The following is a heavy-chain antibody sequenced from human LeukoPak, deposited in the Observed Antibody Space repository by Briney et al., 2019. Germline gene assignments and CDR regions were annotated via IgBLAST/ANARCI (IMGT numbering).Heavy chain of an antibody. CDR2: ISYDGSNK. V-gene: IGHV3-30*04. D-gene: IGHD6-6*01. J-gene: IGHJ6*03. Sequence: GGTLRLSCAASGFTFSSYAMHWVRQAPGKGLEWVAVISYDGSNKYYADSVKGRFTISRDNSKNTLYLQMNSLRAEDTAVYYCARDWYSSSSYYYMDVWGKGTTVSVSS. CDR1: GFTFSSYA. CDR3: ARDWYSSSSYYYMDV.